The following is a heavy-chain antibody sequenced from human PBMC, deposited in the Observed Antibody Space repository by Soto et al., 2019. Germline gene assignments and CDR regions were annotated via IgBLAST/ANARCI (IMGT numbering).Heavy chain of an antibody. J-gene: IGHJ3*02. Sequence: QVQLHESGPGLVKPSQTLYLSCTVSGGYISSGGYYWSWIRQHPGKGLEWIGYIYYSGSSYYNPSLKSRVTISVDTSKNQFSLKLSSVTAADTAVYYCARVPQYRITFGGVIVYAFDIWGQGTMVTVSS. CDR2: IYYSGSS. V-gene: IGHV4-31*03. CDR1: GGYISSGGYY. D-gene: IGHD3-16*02. CDR3: ARVPQYRITFGGVIVYAFDI.